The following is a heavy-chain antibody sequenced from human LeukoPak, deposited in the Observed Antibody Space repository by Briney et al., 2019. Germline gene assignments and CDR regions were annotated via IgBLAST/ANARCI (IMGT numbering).Heavy chain of an antibody. CDR1: GFTFDDYG. J-gene: IGHJ6*03. V-gene: IGHV3-20*01. CDR2: INWNGGST. D-gene: IGHD3-3*01. CDR3: AREISDCDFWSGYPSSTYYYYYMDV. Sequence: PGGSLRLSCAASGFTFDDYGMSWVRQAPGKGLEWVSGINWNGGSTGYADSVKGRFTISRDNAKNSLYLQMNSLRAEDTALYHCAREISDCDFWSGYPSSTYYYYYMDVWGKGTTVTVSS.